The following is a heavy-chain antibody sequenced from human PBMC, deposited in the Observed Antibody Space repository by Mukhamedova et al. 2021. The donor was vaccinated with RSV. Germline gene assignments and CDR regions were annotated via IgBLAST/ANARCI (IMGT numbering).Heavy chain of an antibody. CDR3: AGQYCSSTSCYSNPYWYFDL. J-gene: IGHJ2*01. V-gene: IGHV4-39*07. Sequence: IGSIYYSGTTFYNPSLKSRVTISVDTSKNQVSLKLSSVIAADTAVYYCAGQYCSSTSCYSNPYWYFDLWGRGSLVTVSS. CDR2: IYYSGTT. D-gene: IGHD2-2*01.